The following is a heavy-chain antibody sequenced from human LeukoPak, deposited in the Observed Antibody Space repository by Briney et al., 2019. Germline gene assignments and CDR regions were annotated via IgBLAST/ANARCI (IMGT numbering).Heavy chain of an antibody. CDR2: IYYSGPT. V-gene: IGHV4-59*08. D-gene: IGHD1-26*01. CDR3: ARHGSGSYYVGQPDWFDP. J-gene: IGHJ5*02. CDR1: GGSISSYY. Sequence: SETLSLTCTVSGGSISSYYWSWIRQPPGKGLEWIGYIYYSGPTNYNPSLTSRVTISLDTSRNQFSLKLTSVTAADTAVYYCARHGSGSYYVGQPDWFDPWGQRTLVTVSS.